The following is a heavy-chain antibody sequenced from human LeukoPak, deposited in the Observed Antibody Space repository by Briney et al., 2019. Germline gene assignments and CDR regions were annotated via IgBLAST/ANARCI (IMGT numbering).Heavy chain of an antibody. CDR2: IIPIFGTA. CDR1: GGTFSSYA. CDR3: ARGVAARQVHYYYYYYMDV. J-gene: IGHJ6*03. Sequence: SVKVSCKASGGTFSSYAIIWVRQAPGQGLEWMGGIIPIFGTANYAQKFQGRVTITTDESTSTAYMELSSLRSEDTAVYYCARGVAARQVHYYYYYYMDVWGKGTTVTVSS. V-gene: IGHV1-69*05. D-gene: IGHD6-6*01.